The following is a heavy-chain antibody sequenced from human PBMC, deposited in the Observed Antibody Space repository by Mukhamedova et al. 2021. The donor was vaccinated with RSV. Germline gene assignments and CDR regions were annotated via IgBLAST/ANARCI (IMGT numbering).Heavy chain of an antibody. Sequence: KGKNYATEYGASVKGRFTISRDDSKNTVYLQMNSLETEDTALYYCTSSTMNDYDLFDSWGQGTLVTVSS. CDR2: KGKNYAT. V-gene: IGHV3-73*01. J-gene: IGHJ4*02. CDR3: TSSTMNDYDLFDS. D-gene: IGHD4-17*01.